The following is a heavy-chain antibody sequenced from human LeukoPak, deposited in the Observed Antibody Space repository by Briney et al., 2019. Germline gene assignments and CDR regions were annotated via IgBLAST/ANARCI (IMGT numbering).Heavy chain of an antibody. J-gene: IGHJ4*02. CDR2: IIPIFGTA. Sequence: GASVKVSCKASGGTFSSYAISWVRQAPGQGLEWMGGIIPIFGTANYAQKFQGRVTITTDESTSTAYMELSSLRSEDTAVYYCARTALKRSFGYCSSTSCFPRDYWGQGTLVTVSS. CDR1: GGTFSSYA. V-gene: IGHV1-69*05. D-gene: IGHD2-2*01. CDR3: ARTALKRSFGYCSSTSCFPRDY.